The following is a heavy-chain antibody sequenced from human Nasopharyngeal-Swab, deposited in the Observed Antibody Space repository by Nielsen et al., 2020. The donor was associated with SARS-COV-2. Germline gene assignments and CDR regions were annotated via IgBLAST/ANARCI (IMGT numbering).Heavy chain of an antibody. CDR1: GYTFTSYY. CDR3: ARDIVVVPAAYTYNWFDP. J-gene: IGHJ5*02. D-gene: IGHD2-2*01. CDR2: INPSGGNT. Sequence: ASVKVSCKASGYTFTSYYMHWVRQAPGQGLEWMGIINPSGGNTSYAQKFQGRVTMTRDTSTSTVYMELRSLRSEDTAVYYCARDIVVVPAAYTYNWFDPWGQGTLVTVSS. V-gene: IGHV1-46*01.